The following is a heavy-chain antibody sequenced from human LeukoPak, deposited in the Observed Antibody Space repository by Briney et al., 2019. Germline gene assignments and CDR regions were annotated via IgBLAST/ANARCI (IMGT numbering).Heavy chain of an antibody. J-gene: IGHJ4*02. V-gene: IGHV1-18*01. CDR2: ISGYNGNT. D-gene: IGHD6-19*01. CDR3: ARAIEVAGGDDY. Sequence: ASVKVSCKASGYTFTSYGITWVRHAPAQGLEWMGWISGYNGNTNYAQKLQGRVTMTTDTSTSTAYMELMSLRSDDTAVYYCARAIEVAGGDDYWGQGSLVTVCS. CDR1: GYTFTSYG.